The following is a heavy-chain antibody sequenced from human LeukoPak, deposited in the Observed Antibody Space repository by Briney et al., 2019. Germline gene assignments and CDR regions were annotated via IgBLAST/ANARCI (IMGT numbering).Heavy chain of an antibody. V-gene: IGHV5-51*01. J-gene: IGHJ6*02. CDR2: VYPGDSDT. CDR3: ARHLSLGSGRYPYYYYGMDV. D-gene: IGHD3-16*02. CDR1: GYSFINYW. Sequence: GESLKISCKGSGYSFINYWIGWVRQMPGKGLEWMGIVYPGDSDTRYSPSFQGQVTISADESISTAYLQWSSLKASDTAMYYCARHLSLGSGRYPYYYYGMDVWGQGTTVTVFS.